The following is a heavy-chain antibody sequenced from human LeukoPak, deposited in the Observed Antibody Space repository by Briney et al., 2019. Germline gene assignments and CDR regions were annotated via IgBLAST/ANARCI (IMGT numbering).Heavy chain of an antibody. Sequence: ASVKVSCKASGYTFTGYHMYWVRQAPGQGLEWMGSINPNDGGTNYAQKFQDGVTMTRDTSISTAYTELSSLRSDDTAVYYCATNNYDVLTGLDYWGQGTLVTVSS. J-gene: IGHJ4*02. CDR2: INPNDGGT. V-gene: IGHV1-2*02. CDR1: GYTFTGYH. D-gene: IGHD3-9*01. CDR3: ATNNYDVLTGLDY.